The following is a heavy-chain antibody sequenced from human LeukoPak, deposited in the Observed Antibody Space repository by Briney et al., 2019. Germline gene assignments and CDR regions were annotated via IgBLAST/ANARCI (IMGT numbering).Heavy chain of an antibody. Sequence: SVKVSCKASGGTFSSYAISWVRQAPGQGLEWMGGTIPIFGTANYAQKYQGRVTITADESTSTAYMELSSLRSEDTAVYYYASGVRHRYCSSTRCPDYWGQGSLVTVSP. CDR2: TIPIFGTA. D-gene: IGHD2-2*01. V-gene: IGHV1-69*13. CDR3: ASGVRHRYCSSTRCPDY. J-gene: IGHJ4*02. CDR1: GGTFSSYA.